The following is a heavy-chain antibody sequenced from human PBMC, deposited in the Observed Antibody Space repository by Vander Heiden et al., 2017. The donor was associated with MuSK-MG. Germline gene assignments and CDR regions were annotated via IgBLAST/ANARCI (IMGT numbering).Heavy chain of an antibody. V-gene: IGHV1-2*02. CDR1: GHTFTGYY. D-gene: IGHD3-10*01. CDR2: INPNSGGT. CDR3: ARDSEAGYMDV. J-gene: IGHJ6*03. Sequence: QVQLVQSGAEVKKPGASVKVYCKASGHTFTGYYMHCVRQAPGQGREWMGWINPNSGGTNDAQKFQGRVTMTRDTSISTAYMEMSRLRSDDTAVCCCARDSEAGYMDVWCEG.